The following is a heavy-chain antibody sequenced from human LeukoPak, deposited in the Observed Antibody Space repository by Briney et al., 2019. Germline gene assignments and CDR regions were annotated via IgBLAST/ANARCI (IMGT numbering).Heavy chain of an antibody. Sequence: GGSLRLSCAASGFAFNYAWVSWVRQAPGKGLEWIGRIRSKANSYATAYAASVKGRFTISRDDSKNTAYLQMNSLKTEDTAVYYCTRLTIYDFWSGYQFDYWGQGTLVTVSS. CDR3: TRLTIYDFWSGYQFDY. CDR2: IRSKANSYAT. D-gene: IGHD3-3*01. V-gene: IGHV3-73*01. J-gene: IGHJ4*02. CDR1: GFAFNYAW.